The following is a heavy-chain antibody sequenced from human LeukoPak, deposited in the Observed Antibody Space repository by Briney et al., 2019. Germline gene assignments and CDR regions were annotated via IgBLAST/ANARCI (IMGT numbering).Heavy chain of an antibody. J-gene: IGHJ4*02. V-gene: IGHV3-48*03. CDR3: GRGREDYGDLLAPNVIKD. D-gene: IGHD4-17*01. CDR2: ISGSSGVL. CDR1: GFTFSSCE. Sequence: PGGSLRLSCAASGFTFSSCEMDWVRQAPGKGLGWVSHISGSSGVLYYADSVKGRFTVSRDNAKNSVYLQMNSLRAEDTAVYYCGRGREDYGDLLAPNVIKDWGQGTLVTVSS.